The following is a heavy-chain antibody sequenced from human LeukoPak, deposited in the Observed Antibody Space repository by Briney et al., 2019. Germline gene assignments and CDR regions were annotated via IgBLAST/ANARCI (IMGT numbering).Heavy chain of an antibody. Sequence: PGGSLRLSCAASGFTFSSYAMHWVRQAPGKGLEYVSAISSNGGSTYYANSVKGRFTISRDNSKNTLYLQMGSLRAEDMAVYYCAREPHSSRDYYYYGMDVWGQGTTVTVSS. CDR3: AREPHSSRDYYYYGMDV. CDR2: ISSNGGST. D-gene: IGHD6-13*01. J-gene: IGHJ6*02. V-gene: IGHV3-64*01. CDR1: GFTFSSYA.